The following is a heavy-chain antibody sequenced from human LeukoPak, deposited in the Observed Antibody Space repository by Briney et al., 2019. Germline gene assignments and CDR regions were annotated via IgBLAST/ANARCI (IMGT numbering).Heavy chain of an antibody. CDR1: GFTFSSYA. Sequence: GGSLRLSCAASGFTFSSYAMSWVRQAPGKGLEWVSAISGSGGSTYYADSVKGRFTISRDNSKNTLYLQMNSLRAEDTAVYYCASSRYYDFWSGTPCYFDYWGQGTLVTVSS. V-gene: IGHV3-23*01. J-gene: IGHJ4*02. CDR2: ISGSGGST. CDR3: ASSRYYDFWSGTPCYFDY. D-gene: IGHD3-3*01.